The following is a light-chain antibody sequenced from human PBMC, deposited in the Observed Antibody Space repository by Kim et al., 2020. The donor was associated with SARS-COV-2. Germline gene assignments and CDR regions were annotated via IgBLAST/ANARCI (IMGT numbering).Light chain of an antibody. CDR2: DVS. CDR1: SSDVGGSNY. J-gene: IGLJ3*02. V-gene: IGLV2-14*04. CDR3: SSYTSSSTLV. Sequence: GQLITLSCTGTSSDVGGSNYVSWYQQHPGKAPKLMIYDVSKRPSGVSNRFSGSKSGNTASLTISGLQAEDEADYYCSSYTSSSTLVFGGGTKVTVL.